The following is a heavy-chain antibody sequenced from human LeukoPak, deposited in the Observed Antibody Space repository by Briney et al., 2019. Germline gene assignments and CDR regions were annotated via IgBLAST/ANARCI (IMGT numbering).Heavy chain of an antibody. V-gene: IGHV1-69*05. CDR3: ARVFSFGKPPGYYYMDV. CDR2: IIPIFGTA. J-gene: IGHJ6*03. D-gene: IGHD3-10*01. Sequence: SVKVSCKASGGTFSSYAISWVRQAPGQGLEWMGGIIPIFGTANYAQKFQGRVTITTDESTSTAYMELSSLRSEDTAVYYCARVFSFGKPPGYYYMDVWGKGTTVTVSS. CDR1: GGTFSSYA.